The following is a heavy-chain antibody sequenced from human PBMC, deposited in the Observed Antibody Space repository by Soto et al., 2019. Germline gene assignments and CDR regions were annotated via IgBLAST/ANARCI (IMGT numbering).Heavy chain of an antibody. CDR3: ARGAYSSSWYASWGPTPCSQNWFDP. D-gene: IGHD6-13*01. Sequence: GGSLRLSCAASGFTFSDYYMSWIRQAPGKGLEWVSYISSSSSYTNYADSVKGRFTISRDNAKNSLYLQMNSLRAEDTAVYYCARGAYSSSWYASWGPTPCSQNWFDPWGQGTLVTVSS. V-gene: IGHV3-11*06. J-gene: IGHJ5*02. CDR2: ISSSSSYT. CDR1: GFTFSDYY.